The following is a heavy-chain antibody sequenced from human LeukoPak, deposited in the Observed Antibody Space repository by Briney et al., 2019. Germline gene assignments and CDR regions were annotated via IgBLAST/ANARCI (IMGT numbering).Heavy chain of an antibody. J-gene: IGHJ4*02. D-gene: IGHD4-17*01. Sequence: SETLSLTCTVSGGSISSSSYYWGWIRQPPGKGLEWIGSIYYSGNTYYNPSLESRVTISVDTSKNQFSLELNSVTAADTAVYYCARHATVTSFTFAHWGQGTLVTVSS. CDR1: GGSISSSSYY. CDR3: ARHATVTSFTFAH. V-gene: IGHV4-39*01. CDR2: IYYSGNT.